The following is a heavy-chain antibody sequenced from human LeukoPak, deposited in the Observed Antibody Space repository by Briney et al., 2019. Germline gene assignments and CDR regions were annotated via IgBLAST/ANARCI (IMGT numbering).Heavy chain of an antibody. V-gene: IGHV1-69*01. J-gene: IGHJ3*02. CDR3: ARTARDSRIAAAFDI. D-gene: IGHD6-13*01. Sequence: SVKVSCKASGGTFSSYAISWVRQAPGQGLEWMGGIIPIFGTANYAQKFQGRVTITADESTSTAHMELSSLRSEDTAVYYCARTARDSRIAAAFDIWGQGTMVTVSS. CDR2: IIPIFGTA. CDR1: GGTFSSYA.